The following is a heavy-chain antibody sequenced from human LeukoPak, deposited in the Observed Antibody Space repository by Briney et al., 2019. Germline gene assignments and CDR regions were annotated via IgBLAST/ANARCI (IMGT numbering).Heavy chain of an antibody. CDR1: GYTFTGYY. D-gene: IGHD3-10*01. V-gene: IGHV1-2*02. CDR3: ARPRFWFGELLEAFDI. Sequence: AASVKVSCKASGYTFTGYYMHWGGQAPGQGLEGMGWINPNSGGTNYAQKLQGRVTMTRDTSISTAYMELSRLRSDDTAVYYCARPRFWFGELLEAFDIWGQGPMVTVSS. J-gene: IGHJ3*02. CDR2: INPNSGGT.